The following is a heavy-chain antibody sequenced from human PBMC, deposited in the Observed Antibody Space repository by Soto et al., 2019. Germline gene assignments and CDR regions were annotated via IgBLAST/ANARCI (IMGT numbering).Heavy chain of an antibody. Sequence: EVQLVESGGGLVQPGRSLRLSCAASGFTFDDYAMHWVRQAPGKGLEWVSGISWNSGSIGYADSVKGRFTISRDNAKNSLYLQMNSLRAEDTALYYCAKERGAYYYMDVWGKGTTVTVSS. CDR2: ISWNSGSI. J-gene: IGHJ6*03. CDR3: AKERGAYYYMDV. D-gene: IGHD2-15*01. CDR1: GFTFDDYA. V-gene: IGHV3-9*01.